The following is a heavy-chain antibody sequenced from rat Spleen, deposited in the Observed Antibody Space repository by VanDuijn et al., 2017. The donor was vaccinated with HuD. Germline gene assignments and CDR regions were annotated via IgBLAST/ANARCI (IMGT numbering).Heavy chain of an antibody. V-gene: IGHV5S13*01. D-gene: IGHD4-1*01. CDR3: ARHGGLRNWFAY. J-gene: IGHJ3*01. CDR2: ISTEGTNT. Sequence: EVQLVESGGGLVQPGKSLKLSCAASGFTFSDYDMAWFRQAPTRGLEWSASISTEGTNTYYRDSVKGRFTISRDDAKSTQFLLMDSLRSEDTATYYCARHGGLRNWFAYWGQGTLVTVSS. CDR1: GFTFSDYD.